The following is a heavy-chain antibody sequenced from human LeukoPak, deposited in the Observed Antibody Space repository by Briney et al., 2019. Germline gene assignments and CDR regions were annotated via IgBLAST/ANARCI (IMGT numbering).Heavy chain of an antibody. CDR2: ISGFRGNT. CDR3: ARDFLSYDGTENHYEDTFDI. CDR1: GYTFSSYG. V-gene: IGHV1-18*01. Sequence: ASVKVSCKASGYTFSSYGISWVRQALGQGLEWMGWISGFRGNTNYAQNLRGRVTMTTDTSTTTAYMELRSLNSDDTAVYYCARDFLSYDGTENHYEDTFDIWGQGTMVTVSS. J-gene: IGHJ3*02. D-gene: IGHD3-22*01.